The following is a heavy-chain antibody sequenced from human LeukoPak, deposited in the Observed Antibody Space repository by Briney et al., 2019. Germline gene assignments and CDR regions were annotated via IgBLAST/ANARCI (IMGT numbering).Heavy chain of an antibody. V-gene: IGHV5-51*01. J-gene: IGHJ5*02. D-gene: IGHD2-2*01. CDR3: ARRSFCSSTSCDPYATENWFDP. CDR2: IYPGDSDT. Sequence: GESLKISCKGSGCSFTNYWIAWVRQMPGKGLEWMGIIYPGDSDTRYSPSFQGQVTISADKSISTAYLQWSSLKASDTAMYYCARRSFCSSTSCDPYATENWFDPWGQGTLVTVSS. CDR1: GCSFTNYW.